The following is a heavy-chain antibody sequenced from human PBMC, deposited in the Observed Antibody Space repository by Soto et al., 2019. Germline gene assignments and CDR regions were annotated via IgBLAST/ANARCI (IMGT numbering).Heavy chain of an antibody. D-gene: IGHD3-9*01. Sequence: ASVKVSCKASGYTFTSYGISWVRQAPGQGLEWMGWISAYNGNTNYAQKLQGRVTMTTDTSTSTAYMELRSLRSDDTAVFYCARLPYDFLTGFYQYFQHWGQGTLFTVSS. CDR1: GYTFTSYG. J-gene: IGHJ1*01. V-gene: IGHV1-18*01. CDR2: ISAYNGNT. CDR3: ARLPYDFLTGFYQYFQH.